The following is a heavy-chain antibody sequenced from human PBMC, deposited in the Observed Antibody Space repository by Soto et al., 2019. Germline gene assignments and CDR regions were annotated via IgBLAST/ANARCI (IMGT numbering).Heavy chain of an antibody. CDR1: GGSISSSSNY. CDR3: ARDGCSGGSCYSYFDY. V-gene: IGHV4-39*07. J-gene: IGHJ4*02. CDR2: IYYRGGT. D-gene: IGHD2-15*01. Sequence: PSETLSLTCTVSGGSISSSSNYWGWIRQHPGKGVEWIGYIYYRGGTYYNPSLKSRVTISVDTSKNQFSLKLSSVTAADTAVYYCARDGCSGGSCYSYFDYWGQGTLVTVSS.